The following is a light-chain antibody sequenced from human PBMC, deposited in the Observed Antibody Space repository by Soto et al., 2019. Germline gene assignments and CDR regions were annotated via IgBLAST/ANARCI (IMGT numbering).Light chain of an antibody. J-gene: IGKJ1*01. CDR3: QQRSNWPPWT. V-gene: IGKV3-11*01. CDR1: QSVSSY. CDR2: DAS. Sequence: EIVLTQSPATLSLSPGERATLSCRASQSVSSYLAWYQQKPGQAPRLLIYDASNRATGIPARFSGSGSGTDFTLTISSLVPEDFAVYYCQQRSNWPPWTFVQGTKGEIK.